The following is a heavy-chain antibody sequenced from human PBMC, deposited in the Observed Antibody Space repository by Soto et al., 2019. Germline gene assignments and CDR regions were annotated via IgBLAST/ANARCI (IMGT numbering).Heavy chain of an antibody. CDR2: ISSSSSTI. D-gene: IGHD3-22*01. Sequence: EVQLVESGGGLVQPGASLRLSCAASGFTFSSYSMNWVRQAPGKGLEWVSYISSSSSTIYYADSVKGRFTISRDNAKNSLYLQMNCLRDEDTAVYYCARDGGLVIPYYFDYWGQGTLVTVSS. J-gene: IGHJ4*02. V-gene: IGHV3-48*02. CDR3: ARDGGLVIPYYFDY. CDR1: GFTFSSYS.